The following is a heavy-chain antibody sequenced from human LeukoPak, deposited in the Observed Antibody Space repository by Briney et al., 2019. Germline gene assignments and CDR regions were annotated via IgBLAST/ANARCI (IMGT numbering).Heavy chain of an antibody. CDR1: GFTFSSYS. Sequence: GGSLRLSCAASGFTFSSYSMNWVRQAPGKGLEWVSYISSSSSTIYYADSVKGRFTISRDNAKNSLYLQMNSLRAEDTAVYYCARSVPYYFDYWGQGTLVTVSS. J-gene: IGHJ4*02. D-gene: IGHD2-2*01. V-gene: IGHV3-48*01. CDR3: ARSVPYYFDY. CDR2: ISSSSSTI.